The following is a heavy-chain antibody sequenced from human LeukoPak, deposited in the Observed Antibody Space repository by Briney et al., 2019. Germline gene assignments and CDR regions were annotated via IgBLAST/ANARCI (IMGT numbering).Heavy chain of an antibody. CDR3: AKSSTHRYNWKSGQLHDTFDI. Sequence: ASVKASCKASGYTFTGYYMHWVRQAPGQGLEWMGWINPKSGGTNYAQKLQGRVTMTRDTYISTAYMELSRLRSDDTAVYYCAKSSTHRYNWKSGQLHDTFDIWGQGTMVTVSS. D-gene: IGHD1-20*01. J-gene: IGHJ3*02. CDR1: GYTFTGYY. V-gene: IGHV1-2*02. CDR2: INPKSGGT.